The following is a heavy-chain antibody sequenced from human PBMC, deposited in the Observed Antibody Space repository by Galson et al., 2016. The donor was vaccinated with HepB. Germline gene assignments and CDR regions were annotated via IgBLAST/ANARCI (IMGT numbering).Heavy chain of an antibody. V-gene: IGHV1-24*01. CDR3: TPQFGLDNWFDP. CDR1: GYTPTKLS. D-gene: IGHD3-10*01. J-gene: IGHJ5*02. CDR2: SDHKNREK. Sequence: SVKVSCKVSGYTPTKLSMHWVRQAPGKGLEWMGGSDHKNREKMYAEKFQGRVTMTEDTSTDTAYMELSGLRSEDTAVYFCTPQFGLDNWFDPWGQGALVVVSS.